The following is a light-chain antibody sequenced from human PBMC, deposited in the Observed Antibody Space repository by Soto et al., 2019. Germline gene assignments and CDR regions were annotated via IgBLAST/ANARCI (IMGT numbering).Light chain of an antibody. V-gene: IGKV3-20*01. CDR2: GVS. CDR1: QSVIGRQ. CDR3: QVYGPSPPIT. J-gene: IGKJ5*01. Sequence: SPGTLSLSPGERATLSCRASQSVIGRQLAWYQHKPGQAPRLLMFGVSNRATGIPDRFTGSGSGTDFTLAISRLEPEDFAVYYCQVYGPSPPITFGQRTRLEIK.